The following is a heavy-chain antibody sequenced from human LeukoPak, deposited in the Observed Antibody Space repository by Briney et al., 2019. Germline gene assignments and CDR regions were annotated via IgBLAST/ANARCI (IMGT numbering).Heavy chain of an antibody. Sequence: GASVKVSCKASGYTFTTYGINWVRQAPGQGLEWVGWINTYNGNTKSAQKLQGRVTMTKDISTSTAYMELRSLGSDDTAVYYCARDGTGEYASWAFFDYWGQGTLVTVSS. J-gene: IGHJ4*02. CDR2: INTYNGNT. D-gene: IGHD2/OR15-2a*01. V-gene: IGHV1-18*01. CDR3: ARDGTGEYASWAFFDY. CDR1: GYTFTTYG.